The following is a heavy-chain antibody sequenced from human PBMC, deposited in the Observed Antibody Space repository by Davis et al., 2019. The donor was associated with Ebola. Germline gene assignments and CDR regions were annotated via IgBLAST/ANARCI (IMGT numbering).Heavy chain of an antibody. CDR1: GYTFTSYG. CDR3: ARGGTGCSGGSCRYYYYGMDV. V-gene: IGHV1-2*04. D-gene: IGHD2-15*01. CDR2: INPNSGGT. J-gene: IGHJ6*02. Sequence: ASVKVSCKASGYTFTSYGISWVRQAPGQGLEWMGWINPNSGGTNYAQKFQGWVTMTRDTSISTAYMELSRLRSDDTAVYYCARGGTGCSGGSCRYYYYGMDVWGQGTTVTVSS.